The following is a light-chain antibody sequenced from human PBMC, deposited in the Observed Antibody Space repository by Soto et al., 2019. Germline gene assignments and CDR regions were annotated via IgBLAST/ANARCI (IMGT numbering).Light chain of an antibody. J-gene: IGKJ1*01. CDR2: KAS. CDR1: QSISTW. V-gene: IGKV1-5*03. Sequence: DIQMTQSPSTLSASVGDRVTITCRASQSISTWLAWYQQKPGKAPNLLIYKASSLEGGVSSSFSGSGSGTEFTLTISSLQPEDFATYYCLQYSHYPWTFGQGTKVEIK. CDR3: LQYSHYPWT.